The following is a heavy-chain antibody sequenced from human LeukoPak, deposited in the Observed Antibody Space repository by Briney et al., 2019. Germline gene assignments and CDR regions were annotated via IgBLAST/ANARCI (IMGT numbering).Heavy chain of an antibody. Sequence: GGSLRLSCAASGFTFSGYWMHWVRQAPGKGLVWVSRLNSDESNTRYADSVRGRFTISRDNARNTLYPQMNSLRAEDTAVYYCAREGITAGVNLDYWGQGTLVTVSS. CDR2: LNSDESNT. D-gene: IGHD1-14*01. J-gene: IGHJ4*02. CDR1: GFTFSGYW. CDR3: AREGITAGVNLDY. V-gene: IGHV3-74*01.